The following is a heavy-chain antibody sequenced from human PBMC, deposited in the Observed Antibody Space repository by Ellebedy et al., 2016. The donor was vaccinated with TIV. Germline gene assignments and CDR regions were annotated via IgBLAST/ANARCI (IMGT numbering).Heavy chain of an antibody. CDR1: GYNFIRYY. V-gene: IGHV1-46*01. J-gene: IGHJ4*02. CDR2: INPIGGST. D-gene: IGHD6-25*01. CDR3: ARDDSSGLSY. Sequence: ASVKVSCKASGYNFIRYYIHWVRQAPGQGLEWMGVINPIGGSTTYAQKFQGRVTITRDTSTRTVYMDLSSLTSEDTAVYYCARDDSSGLSYWGQGTLVTVSS.